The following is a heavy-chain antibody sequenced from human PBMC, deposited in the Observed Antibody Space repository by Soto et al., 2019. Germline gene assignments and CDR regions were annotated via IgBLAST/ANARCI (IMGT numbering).Heavy chain of an antibody. CDR3: ARGKYSSGWPSDY. J-gene: IGHJ4*02. V-gene: IGHV3-48*02. D-gene: IGHD6-19*01. CDR1: GFTFSSYS. CDR2: ISSSSSTI. Sequence: EVQLVESGGGLVQPGGSLRLSCAASGFTFSSYSMNWVRQAPGKGLEWVSYISSSSSTIYYADSVKGRFTISRDNAENSLYLQMNSRRDEDTAVYFCARGKYSSGWPSDYWGQGTLVTVSS.